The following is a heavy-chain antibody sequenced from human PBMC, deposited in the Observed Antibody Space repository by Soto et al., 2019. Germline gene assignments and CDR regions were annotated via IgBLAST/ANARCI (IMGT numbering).Heavy chain of an antibody. J-gene: IGHJ6*02. CDR1: GYSFTSYW. CDR3: ARLTMVRGYGRHYYYYYGMDV. Sequence: GESLKISCKGSGYSFTSYWIGWVRQMPGKGLEWMGIIYPGYSDTRYSPSFQGQVTISADKSISTAYLQWSSLKASDTAMYYCARLTMVRGYGRHYYYYYGMDVWGQGTTVTVSS. D-gene: IGHD3-10*01. V-gene: IGHV5-51*01. CDR2: IYPGYSDT.